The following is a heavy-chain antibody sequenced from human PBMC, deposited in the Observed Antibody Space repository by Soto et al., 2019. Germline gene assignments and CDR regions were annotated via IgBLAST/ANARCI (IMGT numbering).Heavy chain of an antibody. V-gene: IGHV1-2*02. D-gene: IGHD2-21*02. CDR2: VNPNNGDT. CDR3: ARQLAYCAGDCYTEPIDY. J-gene: IGHJ4*02. CDR1: GYTFTAYY. Sequence: QAQLVQSGAEAKKPGASVKVSCEASGYTFTAYYIHWVRQAPGQGLEWMGWVNPNNGDTKYAPKFQGTVTMTRDTSISTAYMELKRLRSDDTAVYYCARQLAYCAGDCYTEPIDYWGQGTLVTVSS.